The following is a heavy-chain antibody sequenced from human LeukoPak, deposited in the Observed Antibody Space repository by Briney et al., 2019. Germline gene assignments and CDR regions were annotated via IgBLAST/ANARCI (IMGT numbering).Heavy chain of an antibody. CDR2: IKEDGREK. D-gene: IGHD2-21*01. V-gene: IGHV3-7*01. J-gene: IGHJ4*02. CDR3: ARPSLGESGDY. Sequence: PGGSLRLSCVASGFTFSSYWMSWVRQAPGKGPEWVANIKEDGREKYYVDSVKGRFTISRDNAKKSLYLQMNSLRVEDTAVYYCARPSLGESGDYWGQGTLVTASS. CDR1: GFTFSSYW.